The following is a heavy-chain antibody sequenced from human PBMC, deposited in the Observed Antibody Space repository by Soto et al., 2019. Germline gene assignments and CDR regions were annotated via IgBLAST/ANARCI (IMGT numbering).Heavy chain of an antibody. V-gene: IGHV4-31*03. CDR3: ARDNAGTVTTSPDNWFDP. Sequence: ASETLSLTCTVSGGSISSGVYYWSWIRQHPGKGLEWIGYIYYSGSTYYNPSLKSRVTISVDTSKNQFSLKLSSVTAADTAVYYCARDNAGTVTTSPDNWFDPWGQGTLVTVSS. CDR1: GGSISSGVYY. D-gene: IGHD4-4*01. J-gene: IGHJ5*02. CDR2: IYYSGST.